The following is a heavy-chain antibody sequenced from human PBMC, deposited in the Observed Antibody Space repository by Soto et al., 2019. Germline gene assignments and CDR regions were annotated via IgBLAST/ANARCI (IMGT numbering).Heavy chain of an antibody. CDR2: IHDSGNT. CDR3: ARARGGDSGDYASLFDR. J-gene: IGHJ5*02. CDR1: GGSVSIGDYL. Sequence: VQLQESGPGLVTPSQTLSLTCTVFGGSVSIGDYLWSWIRQRPGKGLEWIGYIHDSGNTYYNPSLKSRVTTSLDTSKNPFSLKVTSMTAADTAVYFCARARGGDSGDYASLFDRWGQGNLVTVSS. D-gene: IGHD4-17*01. V-gene: IGHV4-30-4*01.